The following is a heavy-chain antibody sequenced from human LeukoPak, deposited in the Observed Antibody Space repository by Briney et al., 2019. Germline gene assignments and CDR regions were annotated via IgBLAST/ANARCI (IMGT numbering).Heavy chain of an antibody. CDR3: ATVSAFFYDSGSYYTFDY. Sequence: SETLSLTCAVSGGSISSSKWWSWVRQPPGKGLEWIGEIYHSGSTNYNPSLKSRVTISVDKSKNQFSLKLSSVTAADTAVYYCATVSAFFYDSGSYYTFDYWGQGTLVTVCS. J-gene: IGHJ4*02. V-gene: IGHV4-4*02. CDR2: IYHSGST. CDR1: GGSISSSKW. D-gene: IGHD3-10*01.